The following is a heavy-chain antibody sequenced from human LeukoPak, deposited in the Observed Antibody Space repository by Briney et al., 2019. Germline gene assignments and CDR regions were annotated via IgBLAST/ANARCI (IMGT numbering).Heavy chain of an antibody. Sequence: GGSLRLSCAASGFTFSNYPLHWVRQTPGKGLEWVANIKQDGSEKYYVDSVKGRFTISRDNAKNSLYLQMNSLRAEDTAVYYCAREYGYCSSTSCYLYYYYGMDVWGQGTTVTVSS. CDR1: GFTFSNYP. V-gene: IGHV3-7*01. CDR2: IKQDGSEK. D-gene: IGHD2-2*03. J-gene: IGHJ6*02. CDR3: AREYGYCSSTSCYLYYYYGMDV.